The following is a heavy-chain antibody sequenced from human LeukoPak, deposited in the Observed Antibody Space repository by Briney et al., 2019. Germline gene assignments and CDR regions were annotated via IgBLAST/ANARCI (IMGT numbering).Heavy chain of an antibody. D-gene: IGHD3-10*01. CDR3: ASEGGSGSYYFRY. CDR1: GFTFSSYA. Sequence: QPGRSLRLSCAASGFTFSSYAMHWVRQAPGKGLEWVAVISYDGSNKYYADSVKGRFTISRDNSKNTLYLQMNSLRAEDTAVYYCASEGGSGSYYFRYWGQGTLVTVSS. CDR2: ISYDGSNK. J-gene: IGHJ4*02. V-gene: IGHV3-30-3*01.